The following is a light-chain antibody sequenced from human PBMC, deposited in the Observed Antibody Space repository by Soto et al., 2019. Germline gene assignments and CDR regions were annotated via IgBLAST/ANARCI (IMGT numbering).Light chain of an antibody. Sequence: EIVMTQSPATLSVSPGERATLSCRASQSVGGNLAWYQQRPGRAPRLLIYDASTRATDIPARFSGSGSGTEFTLTISSLQSEDFALYYCQQYNNWPLCTFGQGTKLEIK. CDR3: QQYNNWPLCT. V-gene: IGKV3-15*01. CDR2: DAS. J-gene: IGKJ2*02. CDR1: QSVGGN.